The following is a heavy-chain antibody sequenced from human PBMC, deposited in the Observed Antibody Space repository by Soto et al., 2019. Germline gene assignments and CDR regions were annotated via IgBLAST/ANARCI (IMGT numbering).Heavy chain of an antibody. Sequence: EVQLVESGGGLVQPGGSLRLSCAASGFTFSSYWMHWVRQAPGKGLVWVSRIQSDGSSTSYADSVKGRFTISRDNAKNTLFLQMNSLRAEDTAVYYCAREYSSSRYFDYWGQGTLVTVSS. V-gene: IGHV3-74*01. D-gene: IGHD6-6*01. CDR2: IQSDGSST. CDR3: AREYSSSRYFDY. CDR1: GFTFSSYW. J-gene: IGHJ4*02.